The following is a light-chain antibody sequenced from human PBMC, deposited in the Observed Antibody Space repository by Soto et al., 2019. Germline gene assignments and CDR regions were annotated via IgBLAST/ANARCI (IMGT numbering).Light chain of an antibody. V-gene: IGKV2-28*01. CDR3: MQDLQTPYT. J-gene: IGKJ2*01. CDR2: LGS. Sequence: DMVMTQSPLSLPVTPGEPASISCRSSQSLLHSNGYHYLDWYLQKPGQSPQLLIFLGSNRSSGVPDRFSDRGSGTDFTMNISRVEAADVGVYYCMQDLQTPYTLGLGTKLEIK. CDR1: QSLLHSNGYHY.